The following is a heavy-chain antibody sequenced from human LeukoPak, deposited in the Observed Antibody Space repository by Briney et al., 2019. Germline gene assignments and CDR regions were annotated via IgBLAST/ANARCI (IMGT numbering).Heavy chain of an antibody. V-gene: IGHV1-46*01. CDR3: ARVGGSYVEDY. CDR1: GYTFTSYY. Sequence: ASVKVSCKASGYTFTSYYMHWVRQAPGQGLEWMGIINPSGGSTSYAQKLQGRVTMTTDTSTSTAYMELRSLRSDDTAVYYCARVGGSYVEDYWGQGTLVTVSS. CDR2: INPSGGST. D-gene: IGHD1-26*01. J-gene: IGHJ4*02.